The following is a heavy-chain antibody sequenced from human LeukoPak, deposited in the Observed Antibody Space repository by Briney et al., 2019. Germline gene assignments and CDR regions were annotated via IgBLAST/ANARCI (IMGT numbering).Heavy chain of an antibody. V-gene: IGHV7-4-1*02. Sequence: ASVKVSCKASGYTFTSYGISWVRQAPGQGLEWMGWINTNTGNPTYAQGFTGRFVFSLDTSVSTAYLQISSLKAEDTAVYYCAREGRLPYYYMDVWGKGTTVTVSS. CDR2: INTNTGNP. J-gene: IGHJ6*03. CDR1: GYTFTSYG. CDR3: AREGRLPYYYMDV. D-gene: IGHD3-10*01.